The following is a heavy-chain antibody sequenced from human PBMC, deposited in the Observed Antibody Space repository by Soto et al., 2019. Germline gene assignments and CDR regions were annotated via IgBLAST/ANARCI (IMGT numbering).Heavy chain of an antibody. CDR2: IKQDGSEK. CDR3: VRGRGADY. J-gene: IGHJ4*02. V-gene: IGHV3-7*01. D-gene: IGHD3-10*01. Sequence: EVQLVESGGDLVQPGGSLRLSCTASGFTFSSYWMTWVRQAPGKGLEWVANIKQDGSEKYSVDSVKDRFIISRDNAKNSLYLQMNSLRVEDTAMYYCVRGRGADYWGQGTLVTVSS. CDR1: GFTFSSYW.